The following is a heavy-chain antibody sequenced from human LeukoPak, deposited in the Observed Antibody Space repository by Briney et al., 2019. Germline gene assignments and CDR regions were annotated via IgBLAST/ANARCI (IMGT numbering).Heavy chain of an antibody. CDR1: GFTFSSYW. D-gene: IGHD5-12*01. CDR3: ATAYSGYDYFDY. Sequence: GGSLRLSCAASGFTFSSYWMSWVRQAPGKGLEWVANIKQDGSEKDYVDSVKGRFTISRDNAKNSLYLQMNSLRAEDTAVYYCATAYSGYDYFDYWGQGTLVTVSS. CDR2: IKQDGSEK. J-gene: IGHJ4*02. V-gene: IGHV3-7*01.